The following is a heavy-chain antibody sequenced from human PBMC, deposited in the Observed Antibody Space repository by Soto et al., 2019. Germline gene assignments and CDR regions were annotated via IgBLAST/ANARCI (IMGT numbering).Heavy chain of an antibody. CDR3: ARDDNAAHYDSSGSFDY. Sequence: GASVKVSCKASGGTFSSYAISWVRQAPGQGLEWMGGIIPIFGTANYAQKFQGRVTITADESTSTAYMELSSLRSEDTAVYYCARDDNAAHYDSSGSFDYWGQGTLVTVSS. D-gene: IGHD3-22*01. CDR1: GGTFSSYA. V-gene: IGHV1-69*13. CDR2: IIPIFGTA. J-gene: IGHJ4*02.